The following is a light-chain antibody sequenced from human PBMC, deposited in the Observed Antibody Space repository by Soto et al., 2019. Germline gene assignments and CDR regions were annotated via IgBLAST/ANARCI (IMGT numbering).Light chain of an antibody. CDR2: DVS. V-gene: IGKV3-11*01. CDR1: HTVANF. Sequence: DTVLIQSQTTLSLSPGERATLSCRASHTVANFLAWYQHKPGQAPRLLIYDVSNRATGIPARFSGSGSGTDFTLTISSLEPDDFAVYYCQQRSNWPPTFGGGTNVEIK. CDR3: QQRSNWPPT. J-gene: IGKJ4*01.